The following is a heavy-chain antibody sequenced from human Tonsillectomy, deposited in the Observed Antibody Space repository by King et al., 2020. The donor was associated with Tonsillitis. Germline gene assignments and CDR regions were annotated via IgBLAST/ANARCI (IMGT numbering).Heavy chain of an antibody. D-gene: IGHD3-22*01. CDR2: ISFDGTNK. CDR3: ARNINYYDSSGYCFDC. V-gene: IGHV3-30-3*01. CDR1: GFIFSRYA. J-gene: IGHJ4*02. Sequence: QLVQSGGGVVQPGRSLRLSCAASGFIFSRYAMHWVRQAPGKGLEWVAVISFDGTNKYYADSVKGRFTISRDNSKNTLYLQMNSLRAEDTAVYYCARNINYYDSSGYCFDCWGQGTLVTVSS.